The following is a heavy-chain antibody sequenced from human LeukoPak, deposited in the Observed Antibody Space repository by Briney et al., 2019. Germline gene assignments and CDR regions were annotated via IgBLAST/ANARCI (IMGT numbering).Heavy chain of an antibody. CDR2: IYYSGST. V-gene: IGHV4-59*08. J-gene: IGHJ4*02. CDR3: ARAAMVYAIRGGYYFDY. Sequence: SETLSLTCTVSGGSISSYYWSWIRQPPGKGLEWIGYIYYSGSTNYNPSLKSRVTISVDTSKNQFSLKLSSVTAADTAVYYCARAAMVYAIRGGYYFDYWGQGTLVTVSS. CDR1: GGSISSYY. D-gene: IGHD2-8*01.